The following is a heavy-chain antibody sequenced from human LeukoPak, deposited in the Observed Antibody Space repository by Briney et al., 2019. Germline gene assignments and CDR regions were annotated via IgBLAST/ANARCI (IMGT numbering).Heavy chain of an antibody. V-gene: IGHV1-8*01. CDR1: GYTFTSYD. CDR2: MNPNSGNT. CDR3: ASSISGIAVAGY. Sequence: ASVTVSCKASGYTFTSYDINWVRQATGQGLEWMGWMNPNSGNTGYAQKFQGRVTMTRNTSISTAYMELSSLRSEDTAVYYCASSISGIAVAGYWGQGTLVTVSS. J-gene: IGHJ4*02. D-gene: IGHD6-19*01.